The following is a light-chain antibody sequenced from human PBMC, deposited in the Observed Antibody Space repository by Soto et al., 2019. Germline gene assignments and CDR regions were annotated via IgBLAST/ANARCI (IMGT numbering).Light chain of an antibody. Sequence: QSVLTQPASVSGSPGQSITISCTGTSSDVGGYNYVSWYQQHPGKAPKLMIYAVTDRPSGVSSRFSGSKSGNTASLTISGLQAEDEADYYCSSYTSSSTLFGTGTKGTVL. CDR2: AVT. CDR1: SSDVGGYNY. V-gene: IGLV2-14*01. CDR3: SSYTSSSTL. J-gene: IGLJ1*01.